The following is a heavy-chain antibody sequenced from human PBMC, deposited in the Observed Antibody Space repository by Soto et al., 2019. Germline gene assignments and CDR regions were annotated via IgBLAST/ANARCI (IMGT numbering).Heavy chain of an antibody. CDR3: ARGLCSGGSCYLPRLSPFDY. CDR2: INHSGST. CDR1: GGSFSGYY. J-gene: IGHJ4*02. V-gene: IGHV4-34*01. Sequence: SETLSLTCAAYGGSFSGYYWSWIRQPPGKGLEWIGEINHSGSTNYNPSLKSRVTISVDTSKNQFSLKLSSVTAADTAVYYCARGLCSGGSCYLPRLSPFDYWGQGTLVTVSS. D-gene: IGHD2-15*01.